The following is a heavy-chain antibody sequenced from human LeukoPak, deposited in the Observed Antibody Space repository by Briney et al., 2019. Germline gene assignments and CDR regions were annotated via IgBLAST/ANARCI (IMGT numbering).Heavy chain of an antibody. Sequence: GGSLRLSCAASGFTFDDYAMHWVRQAPGKGLEWVSGISWNSGSIGYADSVKGRFTISRDNAKNSLYLQMNSLRAEDTALYYCAKDSDSSGYYYAFGAFDIWGQGTMVTVSS. J-gene: IGHJ3*02. CDR3: AKDSDSSGYYYAFGAFDI. V-gene: IGHV3-9*01. CDR1: GFTFDDYA. CDR2: ISWNSGSI. D-gene: IGHD3-22*01.